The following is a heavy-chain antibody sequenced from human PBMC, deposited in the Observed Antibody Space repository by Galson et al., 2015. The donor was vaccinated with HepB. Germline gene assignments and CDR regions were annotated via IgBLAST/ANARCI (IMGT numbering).Heavy chain of an antibody. Sequence: SLRLSCAASGFTFSSYAMHWVRQAPGKGLEWVAVISYDGSNKYYADSVEGRFTISRDNSKNTLYLQMNSLRAEDTAVYYCARDLIVAFSSSRPADYYYYYGMDVWGQGTTVTVSS. D-gene: IGHD6-13*01. CDR2: ISYDGSNK. CDR3: ARDLIVAFSSSRPADYYYYYGMDV. V-gene: IGHV3-30*04. J-gene: IGHJ6*02. CDR1: GFTFSSYA.